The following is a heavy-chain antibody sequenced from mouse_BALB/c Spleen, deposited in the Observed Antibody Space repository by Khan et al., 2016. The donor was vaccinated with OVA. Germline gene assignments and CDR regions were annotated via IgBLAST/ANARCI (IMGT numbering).Heavy chain of an antibody. Sequence: QVQLKQSGPGLVQPSQSLSITCTVSGFSLTNYGVHWVRQSPGKGLEWLGVIWSGGSTDYNAAFISRLSISKDNSKSQVFFKMNSLQANDTAIYCCARIFIGTTDYAMDYWGQGTSVTVSS. V-gene: IGHV2-2*02. J-gene: IGHJ4*01. CDR3: ARIFIGTTDYAMDY. CDR2: IWSGGST. D-gene: IGHD2-14*01. CDR1: GFSLTNYG.